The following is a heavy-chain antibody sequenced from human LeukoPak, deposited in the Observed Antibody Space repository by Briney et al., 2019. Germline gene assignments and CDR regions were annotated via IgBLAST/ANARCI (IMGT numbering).Heavy chain of an antibody. Sequence: GGSLRLSCAASGFTFSSYWMSWVRQAPGKGLEWVANIKQDGSEKYYVDSVKGRLTISRDHAKNSLYLQMNSLRAEDAAVYYCARGLLDKRLKLLDDGGQGTLVTVSS. CDR1: GFTFSSYW. CDR2: IKQDGSEK. V-gene: IGHV3-7*03. CDR3: ARGLLDKRLKLLDD. D-gene: IGHD3/OR15-3a*01. J-gene: IGHJ4*02.